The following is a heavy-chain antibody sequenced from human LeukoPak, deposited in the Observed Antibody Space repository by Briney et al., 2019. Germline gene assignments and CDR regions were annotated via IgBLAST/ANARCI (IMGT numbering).Heavy chain of an antibody. CDR2: IYYSGST. Sequence: SETLSLTCTVSGGSISSYYWSWIRQPPGKGLEWIGYIYYSGSTNYNPSLKSRVTISVDTSKNQFSLELSSVTAADTAVYYCARGGYCSGGSCYYFDYWGQGTLVTVSS. D-gene: IGHD2-15*01. J-gene: IGHJ4*02. CDR3: ARGGYCSGGSCYYFDY. V-gene: IGHV4-59*01. CDR1: GGSISSYY.